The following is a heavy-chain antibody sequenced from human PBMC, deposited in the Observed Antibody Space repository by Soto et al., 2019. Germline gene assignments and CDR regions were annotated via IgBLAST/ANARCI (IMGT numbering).Heavy chain of an antibody. CDR1: GFTVSSNY. CDR2: IYSGGST. D-gene: IGHD5-12*01. Sequence: GGSLRLSCAASGFTVSSNYMSWVRQAPGKGLEWVSVIYSGGSTYYADSVKGRFTISRDNSKNTLYLQMNSLRAEDTAVYYCAREKWGGYDYSYYYGMDVWGQGTTVTVSS. V-gene: IGHV3-53*01. CDR3: AREKWGGYDYSYYYGMDV. J-gene: IGHJ6*02.